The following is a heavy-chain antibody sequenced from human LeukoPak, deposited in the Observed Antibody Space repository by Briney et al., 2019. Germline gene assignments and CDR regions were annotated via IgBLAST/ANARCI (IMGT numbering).Heavy chain of an antibody. CDR3: ARWDSRDYYYYMDV. CDR1: GFTFSSYS. CDR2: ISSSSSYI. V-gene: IGHV3-21*01. Sequence: GGSLRLSCAASGFTFSSYSMNWVRQAPGKGLEWVSSISSSSSYIYYADSVKGRFTISRDNAKNSLYLQMNSLRAENTAVYYCARWDSRDYYYYMDVWGKGTTVTVSS. D-gene: IGHD6-13*01. J-gene: IGHJ6*03.